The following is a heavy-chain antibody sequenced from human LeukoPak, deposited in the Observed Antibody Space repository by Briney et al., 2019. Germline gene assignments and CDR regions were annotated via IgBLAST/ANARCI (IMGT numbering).Heavy chain of an antibody. V-gene: IGHV3-11*01. J-gene: IGHJ5*02. Sequence: GGSLRLSCAASGFTFSDYYMSRIRQAPGKGLEWVSYISSSGSTIYYADSVKGRFTISRDNAKNSLYLQMNSLRAEDTAVYYCAPRGSYWERHNNWFDPWGQGTLVTVSS. CDR1: GFTFSDYY. CDR2: ISSSGSTI. CDR3: APRGSYWERHNNWFDP. D-gene: IGHD3-10*01.